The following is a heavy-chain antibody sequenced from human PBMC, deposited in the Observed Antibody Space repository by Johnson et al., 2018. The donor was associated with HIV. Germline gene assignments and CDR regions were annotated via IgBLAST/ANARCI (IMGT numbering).Heavy chain of an antibody. D-gene: IGHD7-27*01. J-gene: IGHJ3*02. V-gene: IGHV3-30*14. CDR1: GFIFSSYV. Sequence: QVQLVESGGGVVQPGRSLRLSCAASGFIFSSYVMYWVRQAPGKGLEWVAVISYDGSNKYYADSVKGRFTVSRENAKNSLYLQMNSLRAGDTAVYYCAKDRVLGNQDDAFDMWGQGTMVTVSS. CDR3: AKDRVLGNQDDAFDM. CDR2: ISYDGSNK.